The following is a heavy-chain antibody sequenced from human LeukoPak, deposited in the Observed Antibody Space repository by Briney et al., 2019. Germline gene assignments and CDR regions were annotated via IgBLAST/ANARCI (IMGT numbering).Heavy chain of an antibody. D-gene: IGHD1-26*01. Sequence: GGSLRLSCAASGLIFSDHYMDWVRQTPGRGLELVGRSRNKANSYTTEYAASVKGRFTISRDDSKNSLYLQMNSLKTEDTAVYYCVRDQIGSYPDWGQGTLVTVSS. CDR3: VRDQIGSYPD. CDR1: GLIFSDHY. V-gene: IGHV3-72*01. J-gene: IGHJ4*02. CDR2: SRNKANSYTT.